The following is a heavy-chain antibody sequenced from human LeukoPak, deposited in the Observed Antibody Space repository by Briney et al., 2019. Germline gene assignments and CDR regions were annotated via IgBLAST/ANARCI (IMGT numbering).Heavy chain of an antibody. CDR2: IYYSGST. J-gene: IGHJ4*02. D-gene: IGHD2-2*01. V-gene: IGHV4-59*01. Sequence: SETLSLTCTVSGGSISSYYWSWIRQPPGKGLEWIGYIYYSGSTNYNPSLKSRVTISVDTSKNQFSLKLSSVTAADTAVYYCARVSSSTNGEIDYWGQGTLVTVSS. CDR3: ARVSSSTNGEIDY. CDR1: GGSISSYY.